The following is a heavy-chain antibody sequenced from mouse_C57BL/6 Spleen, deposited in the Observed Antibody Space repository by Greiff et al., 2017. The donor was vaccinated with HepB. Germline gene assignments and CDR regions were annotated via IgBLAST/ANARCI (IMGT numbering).Heavy chain of an antibody. D-gene: IGHD2-5*01. CDR3: ARWGSNYPFAY. CDR1: GYTFTSYW. Sequence: VQLQQPGAELVRPGSSVKLSCKASGYTFTSYWMDWVKQRPGQGLEWIGNIYPSDSETHYNQKFKDKATLTVDKSSSTAYMQLSSLTSEDSAVYYCARWGSNYPFAYWGQGTLVTVSA. CDR2: IYPSDSET. J-gene: IGHJ3*01. V-gene: IGHV1-61*01.